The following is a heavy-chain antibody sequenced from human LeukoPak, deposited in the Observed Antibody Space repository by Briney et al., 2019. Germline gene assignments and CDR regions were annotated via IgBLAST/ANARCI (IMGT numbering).Heavy chain of an antibody. D-gene: IGHD6-19*01. CDR3: AKESWLAEHFSYYFDY. J-gene: IGHJ4*02. CDR2: ISYDGSNK. V-gene: IGHV3-30*18. CDR1: GFTFSSYG. Sequence: PGRSLRLSCAASGFTFSSYGMPWVRQAPGKGLEWVAVISYDGSNKYYADSVKGRFTISRDNSKNTLYLQMNSLRAEDTAVYYCAKESWLAEHFSYYFDYWGQGTLVTVSS.